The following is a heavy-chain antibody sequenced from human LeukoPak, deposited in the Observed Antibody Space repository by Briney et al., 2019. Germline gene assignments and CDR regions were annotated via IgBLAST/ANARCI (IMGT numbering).Heavy chain of an antibody. CDR1: GFTFSNTA. Sequence: GGSLRLSCAASGFTFSNTAMSWVRQTPGKGLEWVATMSAYNDRTHYADSVRGRFTVSRDNSKNTLSLQMNSLREDDTAVYYCAQELSDIFVVRTYSWGQGTLVTVSS. CDR3: AQELSDIFVVRTYS. CDR2: MSAYNDRT. V-gene: IGHV3-23*01. J-gene: IGHJ4*02. D-gene: IGHD3-9*01.